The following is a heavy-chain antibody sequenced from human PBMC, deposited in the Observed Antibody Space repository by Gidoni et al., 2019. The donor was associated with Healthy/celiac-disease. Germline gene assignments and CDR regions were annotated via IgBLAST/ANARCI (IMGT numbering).Heavy chain of an antibody. CDR3: ARGRSTTVVTIIDY. J-gene: IGHJ4*02. CDR1: GFTVSSYG. V-gene: IGHV3-33*01. Sequence: RSLRLSCAASGFTVSSYGMHWVRQSPGKALEWVPDIWSDGSNKYYEGSVKGRVTISRNNSKNTLYLQMNGPGAEDTAVYYCARGRSTTVVTIIDYWGQGTLVTVSS. D-gene: IGHD4-17*01. CDR2: IWSDGSNK.